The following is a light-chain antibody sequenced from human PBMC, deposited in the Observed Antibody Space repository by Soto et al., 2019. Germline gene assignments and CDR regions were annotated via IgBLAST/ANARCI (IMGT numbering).Light chain of an antibody. CDR1: QSISTW. V-gene: IGKV1-5*03. CDR3: QHYNTSSRA. Sequence: DIQMTQSPSTLSASVGDRITITCRASQSISTWLAWYQQKPGKAPKLLIYKASSLQSGVPSRFSGSGSGTEFTLTISSLQPDDFATYYCQHYNTSSRAFGQGTKVEIK. CDR2: KAS. J-gene: IGKJ1*01.